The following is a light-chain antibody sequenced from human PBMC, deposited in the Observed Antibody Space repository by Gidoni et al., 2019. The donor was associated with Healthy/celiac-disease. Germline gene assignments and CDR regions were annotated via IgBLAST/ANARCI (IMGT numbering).Light chain of an antibody. V-gene: IGLV7-46*01. CDR2: DTS. Sequence: QAVVTQETSLTVSQGGTVTLTCGSSPGAVTSGHYPYWFQQKPDQAPRTLIYDTSNKHSWTPARFSGSRLGGKAALTLSGAQPEDDAEYYCLLSYSGAGVFGTWTKVTVL. CDR3: LLSYSGAGV. J-gene: IGLJ1*01. CDR1: PGAVTSGHY.